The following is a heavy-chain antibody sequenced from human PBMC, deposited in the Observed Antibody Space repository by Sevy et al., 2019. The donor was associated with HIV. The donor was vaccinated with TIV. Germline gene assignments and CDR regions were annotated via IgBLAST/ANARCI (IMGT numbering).Heavy chain of an antibody. J-gene: IGHJ6*02. CDR3: ARSQWLNGMDV. Sequence: ASVKVSCKASGYTFTGYYMHWVRQAPGQGLEWMGWINPYSGGTNYEQKFQGRVTMTRDTSISTAYMELGRLGSDDTAGYYCARSQWLNGMDVWGQGTTVTVSS. CDR1: GYTFTGYY. CDR2: INPYSGGT. V-gene: IGHV1-2*02. D-gene: IGHD6-19*01.